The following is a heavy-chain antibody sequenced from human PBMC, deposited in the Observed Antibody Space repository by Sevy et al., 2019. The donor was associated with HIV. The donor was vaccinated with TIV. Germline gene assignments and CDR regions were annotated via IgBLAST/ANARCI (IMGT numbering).Heavy chain of an antibody. CDR2: ISYDGVIK. Sequence: GGSLRLSCAASGFTFSSHAMHWVRQAPGKGLEWVALISYDGVIKYYAESVKGRLTISRDNSKNTLYLQMNSLRADGTAVYYCAREAGYSTGWSPGNYWGQVTLVTVSS. D-gene: IGHD6-19*01. CDR3: AREAGYSTGWSPGNY. CDR1: GFTFSSHA. J-gene: IGHJ4*02. V-gene: IGHV3-30*14.